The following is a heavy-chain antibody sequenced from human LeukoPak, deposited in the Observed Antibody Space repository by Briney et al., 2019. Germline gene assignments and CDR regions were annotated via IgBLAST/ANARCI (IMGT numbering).Heavy chain of an antibody. D-gene: IGHD4-23*01. CDR1: GFTFTYSW. CDR2: IYPGDSDT. V-gene: IGHV5-51*01. CDR3: AKRDYGGNSGGIDS. Sequence: GESLKISCKASGFTFTYSWIAWVRQMPGKGLEWMGIIYPGDSDTRYSPSFQGQVSISADTSISTAYLQWSSLKASDTAIYYCAKRDYGGNSGGIDSWGQGILVTVSS. J-gene: IGHJ4*02.